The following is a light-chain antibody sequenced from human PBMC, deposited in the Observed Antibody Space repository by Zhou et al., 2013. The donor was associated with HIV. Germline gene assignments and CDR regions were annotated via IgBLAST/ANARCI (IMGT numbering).Light chain of an antibody. CDR2: ENN. Sequence: QSVLTQPPSVSGASGQRVTITCTGSSSNIGAGFDVQWYQQLPGSAPQVLIYENNRRPTGVPDRFSGSKSGTSASLAITGLQAEDEADYYCQSYDSGLRGYVVFGGGTKLTVL. CDR1: SSNIGAGFD. CDR3: QSYDSGLRGYVV. J-gene: IGLJ2*01. V-gene: IGLV1-40*01.